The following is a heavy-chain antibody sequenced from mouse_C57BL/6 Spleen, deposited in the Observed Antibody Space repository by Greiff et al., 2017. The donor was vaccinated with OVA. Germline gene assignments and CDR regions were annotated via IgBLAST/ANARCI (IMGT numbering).Heavy chain of an antibody. J-gene: IGHJ2*01. CDR3: ARKNSLYYYGSLDY. V-gene: IGHV1-18*01. CDR1: GYTFTDYN. D-gene: IGHD1-1*01. CDR2: INPNNGGT. Sequence: EVQLQQSGPELVKPGASVKIPCKASGYTFTDYNMDWVKQSHGKSLEWIGDINPNNGGTIYNQKFKGKATLTVDKSSSTAYMELRSLTSEDTAVYYCARKNSLYYYGSLDYWGQGTTLTVSS.